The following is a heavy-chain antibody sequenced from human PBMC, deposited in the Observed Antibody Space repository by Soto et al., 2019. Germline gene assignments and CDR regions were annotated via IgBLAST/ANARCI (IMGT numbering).Heavy chain of an antibody. CDR3: VRGDPGACSSTSCSDAFDL. J-gene: IGHJ3*01. CDR1: VVSITSGDYY. D-gene: IGHD2-2*01. CDR2: IYYSGST. Sequence: QVQLQESGPGLVKPSQTLSLTCTVSVVSITSGDYYWNWIRQPPGKGLEWIGSIYYSGSTYYSPSLKRRVSISLGTSKNQFSLKLSSVTAADTAVYYCVRGDPGACSSTSCSDAFDLWGRGAKVAVSS. V-gene: IGHV4-30-4*01.